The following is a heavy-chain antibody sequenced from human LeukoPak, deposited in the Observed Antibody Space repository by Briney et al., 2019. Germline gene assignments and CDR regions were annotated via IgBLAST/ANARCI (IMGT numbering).Heavy chain of an antibody. CDR1: GFTVSSNY. CDR3: ARLGRDGYTWDDWRWFDP. D-gene: IGHD5-24*01. J-gene: IGHJ5*02. CDR2: IYSGGRT. Sequence: PGGSLRLSCAASGFTVSSNYMSWVRQAPGKGLEWVSVIYSGGRTYYADSVKGRFTISRDNSKNTLYLQMNSLRVDDTAVYYCARLGRDGYTWDDWRWFDPWGQGTLVTVSS. V-gene: IGHV3-53*01.